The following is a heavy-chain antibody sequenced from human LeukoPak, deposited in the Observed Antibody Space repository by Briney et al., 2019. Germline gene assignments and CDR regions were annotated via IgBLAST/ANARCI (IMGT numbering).Heavy chain of an antibody. CDR1: GFTFSSYE. D-gene: IGHD2-2*01. Sequence: PGGSLRLSCAASGFTFSSYEMNWVRQAPGKGLEWVSYISSSGSTTYYADSVKGRFTISRDNSKNTLYLQMNSLRAEDTAVYYCAKDAPVNIVVVPVANSWGQGTLVTVSS. CDR2: ISSSGSTT. CDR3: AKDAPVNIVVVPVANS. J-gene: IGHJ4*02. V-gene: IGHV3-48*03.